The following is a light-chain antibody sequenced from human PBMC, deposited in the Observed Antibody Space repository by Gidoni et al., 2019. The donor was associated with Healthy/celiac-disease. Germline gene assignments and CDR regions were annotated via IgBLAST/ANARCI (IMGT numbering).Light chain of an antibody. J-gene: IGKJ3*01. V-gene: IGKV3-20*01. CDR2: GAS. CDR1: QSVSSSY. CDR3: QQYRSSPLT. Sequence: EIVLTQSPGTLSLSPGERATLPCRARQSVSSSYLAWYQQKPGQAPRLLIYGASSRATGIPDRFSGSGSGTDFTLTISRLEPEDFAVYYCQQYRSSPLTFGPGTKVDIK.